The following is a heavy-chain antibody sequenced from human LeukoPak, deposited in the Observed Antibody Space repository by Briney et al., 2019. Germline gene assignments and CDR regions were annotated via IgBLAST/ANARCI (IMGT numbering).Heavy chain of an antibody. CDR3: ARVITMVRGVIIATARRDNWFDP. CDR2: IIPILGIA. D-gene: IGHD3-10*01. CDR1: GGTFSSYA. J-gene: IGHJ5*02. Sequence: GASAKVSCKASGGTFSSYAISWVRQAPGQGLEWMGRIIPILGIANYAQKFQGRVTITADKSTSTAYMELSSLRSEDTAVYYCARVITMVRGVIIATARRDNWFDPWGQGTLVTVSS. V-gene: IGHV1-69*04.